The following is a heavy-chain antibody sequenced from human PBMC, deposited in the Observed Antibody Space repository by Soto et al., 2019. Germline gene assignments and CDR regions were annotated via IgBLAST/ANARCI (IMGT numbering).Heavy chain of an antibody. CDR2: IKQDGSEK. CDR1: GFTFSSYA. D-gene: IGHD3-10*01. V-gene: IGHV3-7*05. CDR3: ARDPNMVRGVIYYYYGTDV. Sequence: GGSLRLSCAASGFTFSSYAMSWVRQAPGKGLEWVANIKQDGSEKYYVDSVKGRFTISRDNAKNSLYLQMNSLRAEDTAVYYCARDPNMVRGVIYYYYGTDVWGQGTTVTVSS. J-gene: IGHJ6*02.